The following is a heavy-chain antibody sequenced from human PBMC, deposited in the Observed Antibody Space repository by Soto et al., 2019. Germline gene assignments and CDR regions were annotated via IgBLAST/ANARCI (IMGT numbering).Heavy chain of an antibody. CDR1: GFTFSGYG. CDR3: ARDGVGATTFFGYFDF. Sequence: QVQLVESGGGVVQPGRSLRLSCAASGFTFSGYGMHWVRQAPGKGLEWVAITRHDGSNTYYADSVRGPFTTSRDNSKKTLYLQMDSLRAEDTAVYYCARDGVGATTFFGYFDFWGQGTMVTVSS. J-gene: IGHJ4*02. CDR2: TRHDGSNT. D-gene: IGHD1-26*01. V-gene: IGHV3-33*01.